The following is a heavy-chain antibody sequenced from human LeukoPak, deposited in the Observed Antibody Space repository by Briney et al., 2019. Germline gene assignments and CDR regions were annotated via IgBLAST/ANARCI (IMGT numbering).Heavy chain of an antibody. CDR3: AKDSGYYDSSGYYYSYYFDY. Sequence: GGSLRLSCAASGLTASHNVNNAMSWVRHAPGKGLEWVSGITTSGSTYYADSVKGRFTISRENSNNTLYLHMDSLRAEDTAVYYCAKDSGYYDSSGYYYSYYFDYWGQGTLVTVSS. CDR2: ITTSGST. D-gene: IGHD3-22*01. J-gene: IGHJ4*02. CDR1: GLTASHNVNNA. V-gene: IGHV3-23*01.